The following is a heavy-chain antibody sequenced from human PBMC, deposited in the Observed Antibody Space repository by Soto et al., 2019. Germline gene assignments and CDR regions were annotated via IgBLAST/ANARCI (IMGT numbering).Heavy chain of an antibody. CDR3: ARRGRDGYYYVMEV. V-gene: IGHV5-51*01. CDR1: GYSFTSYW. CDR2: IFPGDSDT. J-gene: IGHJ6*02. Sequence: EVQLVQSGAEVKKPGESLKISCKASGYSFTSYWIGWVRQMPGKGLEWMGIIFPGDSDTTYSPSFQGQVTISADKSTSAAYLHWTSLKASDTAMYYCARRGRDGYYYVMEVWGQGTTVTVSS. D-gene: IGHD3-16*01.